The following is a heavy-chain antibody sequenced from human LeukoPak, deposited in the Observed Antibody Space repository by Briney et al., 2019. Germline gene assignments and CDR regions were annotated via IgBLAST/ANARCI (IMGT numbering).Heavy chain of an antibody. V-gene: IGHV3-23*01. J-gene: IGHJ4*02. CDR2: ISGSGGST. CDR3: AKQPWFGELLPLDY. CDR1: GFTFSSYA. D-gene: IGHD3-10*01. Sequence: GGSLRLSCAASGFTFSSYAMSWVRQAPGKGLEWVSAISGSGGSTYYADSVKGRFTISRDNSKNTLYLQMNSLRAEDTAVYYCAKQPWFGELLPLDYWGQGTLVTVSS.